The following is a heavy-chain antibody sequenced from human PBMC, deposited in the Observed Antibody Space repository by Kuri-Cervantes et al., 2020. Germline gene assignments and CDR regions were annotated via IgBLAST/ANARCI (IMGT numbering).Heavy chain of an antibody. D-gene: IGHD1/OR15-1a*01. CDR3: ARDPRQSIGNTGAFDL. J-gene: IGHJ3*01. V-gene: IGHV1-2*02. CDR1: GYTFTGYY. Sequence: ASVKVSCKASGYTFTGYYMHWVRQAPGQGLEWMGWINPNSGGTNYAQKFQGRVTVTTDTSTSTAYMELTSLRSDDTAMYYCARDPRQSIGNTGAFDLWGQGTMVTVSS. CDR2: INPNSGGT.